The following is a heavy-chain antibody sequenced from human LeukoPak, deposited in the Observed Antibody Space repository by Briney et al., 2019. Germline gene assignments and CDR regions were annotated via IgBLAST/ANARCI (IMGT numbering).Heavy chain of an antibody. CDR1: GGSFSDYY. Sequence: SETLSLTCAVYGGSFSDYYWSWIRQPPGKGLEWIGEINHGGSTNYNPSLKSRVTLSVETSKNQFSLKLTSVTAADTAVYYCARDGYSTPDVWGQGTTVTVSS. CDR2: INHGGST. CDR3: ARDGYSTPDV. J-gene: IGHJ6*02. V-gene: IGHV4-34*01. D-gene: IGHD6-13*01.